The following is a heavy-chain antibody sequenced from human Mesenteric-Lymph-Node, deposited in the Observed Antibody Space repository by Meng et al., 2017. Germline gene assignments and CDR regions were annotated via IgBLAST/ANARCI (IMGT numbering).Heavy chain of an antibody. Sequence: GESLKISCAASGFTFSSYAMHWVRQAPGKGLEWVSVIYSCGSTYYADSVKGRFTISRDNSKNKLYLQMNSLGVEDATVYYCSRTQQRIYWGQGALVTVSS. CDR3: SRTQQRIY. CDR2: IYSCGST. J-gene: IGHJ4*02. V-gene: IGHV3-66*01. CDR1: GFTFSSYA. D-gene: IGHD6-25*01.